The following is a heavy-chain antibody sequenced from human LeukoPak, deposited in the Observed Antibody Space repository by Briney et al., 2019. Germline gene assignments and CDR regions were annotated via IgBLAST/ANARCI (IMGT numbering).Heavy chain of an antibody. J-gene: IGHJ4*02. V-gene: IGHV4-34*01. Sequence: KASETLSLTCAAYGGSFSGYYWSWIRQPPGKGLEWIGEINHSGSTNYNPSLKSRVTISVDTSKNQFSLKLSSVTAADTAVYYCARGRGGLRGYFDYWGQGTLVTVSS. D-gene: IGHD4-17*01. CDR2: INHSGST. CDR3: ARGRGGLRGYFDY. CDR1: GGSFSGYY.